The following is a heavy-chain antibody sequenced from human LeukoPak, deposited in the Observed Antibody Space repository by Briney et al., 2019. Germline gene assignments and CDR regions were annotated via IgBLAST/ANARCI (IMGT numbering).Heavy chain of an antibody. D-gene: IGHD3-22*01. J-gene: IGHJ4*02. V-gene: IGHV1-69*05. Sequence: SVKVSCKASGGTFSSYAISWVRQAPGQGLEWMGRIIPIFGTANYAQKFQGRVTITTDESTSTAYMELSNLRSEDTAVYYCARDKKRGYYYDSCGSLLLEWGQGTLVTVSS. CDR1: GGTFSSYA. CDR2: IIPIFGTA. CDR3: ARDKKRGYYYDSCGSLLLE.